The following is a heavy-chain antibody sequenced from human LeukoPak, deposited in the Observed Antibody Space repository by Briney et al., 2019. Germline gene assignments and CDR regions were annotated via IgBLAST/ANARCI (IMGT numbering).Heavy chain of an antibody. Sequence: PSESLSLTCTVSGGSISSGGYYWSWIRQPPGKGLEWIGYIYHSGSTYYNPSLKSRVTISVDRSKNQFSLKLTSVTAADTAVYYCARDLISGDWTWDIWGQGTMVTVSS. CDR2: IYHSGST. CDR1: GGSISSGGYY. CDR3: ARDLISGDWTWDI. J-gene: IGHJ3*02. D-gene: IGHD2-21*02. V-gene: IGHV4-30-2*01.